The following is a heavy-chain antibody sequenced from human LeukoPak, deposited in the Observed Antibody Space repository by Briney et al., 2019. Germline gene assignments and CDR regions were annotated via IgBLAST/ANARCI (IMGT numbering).Heavy chain of an antibody. Sequence: GGSLRLSCAASGFAFSNFWMHWVRQVPGKGLVWVSRSNNKGTETVYADSVKGRFTISRDNAKNTLYLQMNSLRAEDTAIYYCARGSFGPDIWGQGTMVIVSS. CDR1: GFAFSNFW. V-gene: IGHV3-74*01. CDR3: ARGSFGPDI. D-gene: IGHD3/OR15-3a*01. J-gene: IGHJ3*02. CDR2: SNNKGTET.